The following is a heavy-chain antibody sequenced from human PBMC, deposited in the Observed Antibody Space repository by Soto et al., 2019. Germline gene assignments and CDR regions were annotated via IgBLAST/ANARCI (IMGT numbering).Heavy chain of an antibody. CDR1: GFTFSSYA. CDR2: ISGSGGST. V-gene: IGHV3-23*01. CDR3: ANSGPIAAAGMGFDY. Sequence: EVQLLESGGGLVQPGGSLRLSCAASGFTFSSYAMSWVRQAPGKGLEWVSAISGSGGSTYYADSVKGRFTISRDNSKNALYMQMNSLRAEDTAVYYCANSGPIAAAGMGFDYWGQGTLVTVSS. J-gene: IGHJ4*02. D-gene: IGHD6-13*01.